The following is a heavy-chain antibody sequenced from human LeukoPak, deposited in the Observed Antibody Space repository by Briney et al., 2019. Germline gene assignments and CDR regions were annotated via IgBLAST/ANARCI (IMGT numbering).Heavy chain of an antibody. J-gene: IGHJ4*02. D-gene: IGHD4-23*01. CDR3: ARFSSRAVGNYLDS. Sequence: SETLSLTCSVSGGSISSSSFYWGWIRQPPGKGLEWIGTIFYSGSTSYNPSLKSRVTMSIDKSQNRFSLNLTSVTAADTAVYFCARFSSRAVGNYLDSWGQGTLVTVSS. CDR2: IFYSGST. CDR1: GGSISSSSFY. V-gene: IGHV4-39*07.